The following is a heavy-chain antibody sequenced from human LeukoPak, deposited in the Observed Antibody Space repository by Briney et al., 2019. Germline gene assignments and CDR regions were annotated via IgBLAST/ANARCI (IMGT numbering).Heavy chain of an antibody. CDR1: GGSISSSSYY. V-gene: IGHV4-39*01. D-gene: IGHD6-19*01. CDR3: ARRGSGWLFGLYYFDY. Sequence: SETLSLTCTVSGGSISSSSYYWGWIRQPPGKGLEWIGSIYYSGSTYYNPSLKSRVTISVDTSKNQFSLKLSSVTAADTAVYYCARRGSGWLFGLYYFDYWGQGTLVTVSS. J-gene: IGHJ4*02. CDR2: IYYSGST.